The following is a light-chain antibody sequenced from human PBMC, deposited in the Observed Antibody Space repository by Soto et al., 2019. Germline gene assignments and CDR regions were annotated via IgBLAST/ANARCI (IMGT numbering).Light chain of an antibody. CDR2: AAS. Sequence: DIQMTQSPSSLSASVGDRVTITCRASQNIGSYLNWYHQKPGKAPKVLISAASILHSGVPSRFSGSGSGTDFTLTINSLPPEVFATYYCQQSYTKWTFGQGTKLEI. V-gene: IGKV1-39*01. CDR1: QNIGSY. J-gene: IGKJ1*01. CDR3: QQSYTKWT.